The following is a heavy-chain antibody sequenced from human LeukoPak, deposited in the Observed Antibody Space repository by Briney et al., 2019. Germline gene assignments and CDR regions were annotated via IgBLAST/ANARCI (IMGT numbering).Heavy chain of an antibody. D-gene: IGHD2-15*01. CDR1: GYTFTSYY. V-gene: IGHV1-46*01. CDR3: ARGVQGGCSGGSRHNWFDP. J-gene: IGHJ5*02. Sequence: GASVKVSCKASGYTFTSYYMHWVRQAPGQGLEWMGIINPSGGSTSYAQKFQGRVTMTRDTSTSTVYMELSSLRSEDTAVYYCARGVQGGCSGGSRHNWFDPWGQGTLVTVSS. CDR2: INPSGGST.